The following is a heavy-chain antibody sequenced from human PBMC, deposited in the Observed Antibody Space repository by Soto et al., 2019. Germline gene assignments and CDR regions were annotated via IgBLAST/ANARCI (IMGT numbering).Heavy chain of an antibody. Sequence: EVQLVESRGGLVQPGGSLRLSCAASGFTFSSYWMSWVRQAPGKGLEWVANIKQDGSEKYYVDSVKGRFTISRDNAKNSLYLQMNSLRAEDTAVYYCARDRYSGYAKNWFDPWGQGTLVTVSS. CDR1: GFTFSSYW. J-gene: IGHJ5*02. D-gene: IGHD5-12*01. CDR3: ARDRYSGYAKNWFDP. CDR2: IKQDGSEK. V-gene: IGHV3-7*05.